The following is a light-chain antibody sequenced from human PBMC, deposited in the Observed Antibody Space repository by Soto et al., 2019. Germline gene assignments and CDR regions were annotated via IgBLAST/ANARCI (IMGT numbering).Light chain of an antibody. CDR1: QSVSSSY. J-gene: IGKJ5*01. V-gene: IGKV3-20*01. CDR3: QHYGTSPPIT. CDR2: GAS. Sequence: EIVLAQSPGTLSLSPGERATLSCRSSQSVSSSYLAWYQQKPGQAPRLLIYGASNRATGTPDRFSGSGSGTYFTLIISRLEPEDFAVYYCQHYGTSPPITFGHGTRLEIK.